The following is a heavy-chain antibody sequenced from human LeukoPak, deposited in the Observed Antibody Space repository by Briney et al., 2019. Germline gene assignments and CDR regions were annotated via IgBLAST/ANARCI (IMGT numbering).Heavy chain of an antibody. J-gene: IGHJ4*02. CDR2: IYSGGST. V-gene: IGHV3-53*01. Sequence: GGSLRLSCAASGFTLSTYAMIWVRQAPGKGLEWVSVIYSGGSTYYADSVKGRFTISRDNSKNTLYLQMNSLRAEDTAVYYCARDSLSLDYFDYWGQGTLVTVSS. CDR3: ARDSLSLDYFDY. D-gene: IGHD3-10*01. CDR1: GFTLSTYA.